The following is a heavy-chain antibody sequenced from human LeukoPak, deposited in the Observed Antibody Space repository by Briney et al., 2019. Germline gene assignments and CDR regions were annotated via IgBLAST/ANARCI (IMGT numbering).Heavy chain of an antibody. D-gene: IGHD3-10*01. CDR2: IKQDGSEK. CDR3: ARAHHYGTY. CDR1: GFTFSNYW. V-gene: IGHV3-7*02. Sequence: PGGSLRLSCAASGFTFSNYWMSWVRQAPGKGLEWVANIKQDGSEKYYVDSVKGRFTISRDNAKNSLYLQMNGLRAEDTAVYYCARAHHYGTYWGQGTLVTVSS. J-gene: IGHJ4*02.